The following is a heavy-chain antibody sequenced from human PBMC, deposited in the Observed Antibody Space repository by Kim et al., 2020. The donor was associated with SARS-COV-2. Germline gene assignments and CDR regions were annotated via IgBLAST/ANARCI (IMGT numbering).Heavy chain of an antibody. Sequence: GGSLRLSCAASGFTFNSFTLHWVRQAPGKGLEWVALLSYDGSNKYYADSVKGRFTISRDNSKNTLYLQMNSLRADDTAVYYCARYGPKGKIRYDTSGYYYGDYWGQGTLVTVSS. CDR1: GFTFNSFT. CDR3: ARYGPKGKIRYDTSGYYYGDY. V-gene: IGHV3-30-3*01. CDR2: LSYDGSNK. D-gene: IGHD3-22*01. J-gene: IGHJ4*02.